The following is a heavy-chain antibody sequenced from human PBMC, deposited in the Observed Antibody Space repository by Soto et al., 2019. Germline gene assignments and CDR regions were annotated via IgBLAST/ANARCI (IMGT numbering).Heavy chain of an antibody. J-gene: IGHJ2*01. CDR1: GGCISSGGCS. CDR3: ARVPGL. Sequence: QLQRQESGSGLVTPSQTLSLTCAVSGGCISSGGCSWSWIRQPPGKGLEWIGYIYHSGSTYYNPSLKSRVTISVDRSKNQFSLKLSSVTAADTAVYYCARVPGLWGRGTLVTVSS. CDR2: IYHSGST. V-gene: IGHV4-30-2*01.